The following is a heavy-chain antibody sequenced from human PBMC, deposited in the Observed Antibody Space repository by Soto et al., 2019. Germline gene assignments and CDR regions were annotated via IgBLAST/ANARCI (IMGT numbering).Heavy chain of an antibody. CDR1: GYTFTGYY. V-gene: IGHV1-2*04. J-gene: IGHJ5*02. Sequence: GASVKFCCKASGYTFTGYYMHWVRQAPGQGLEWMGWINPNSGGTNYAQKFQGWVTMTRDTSISTSYMELSRLRSDDTAVYYCARGPVLRFLEWLSPTARRHWFDPWGQGTLVTVS. CDR2: INPNSGGT. CDR3: ARGPVLRFLEWLSPTARRHWFDP. D-gene: IGHD3-3*01.